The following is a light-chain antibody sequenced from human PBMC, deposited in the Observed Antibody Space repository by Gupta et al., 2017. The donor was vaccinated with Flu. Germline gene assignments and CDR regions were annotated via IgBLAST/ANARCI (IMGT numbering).Light chain of an antibody. Sequence: DIQLTQSPSFLSASVGDRVTITCRASQGISSYLGWYQQKPGKAPQLLIYAASTLQSWVPSRFSGSGSGTEFTLTISSLQPEDFASYYCQQRSNYPLTFGRGTKVEIK. CDR3: QQRSNYPLT. CDR1: QGISSY. CDR2: AAS. V-gene: IGKV1-9*01. J-gene: IGKJ4*01.